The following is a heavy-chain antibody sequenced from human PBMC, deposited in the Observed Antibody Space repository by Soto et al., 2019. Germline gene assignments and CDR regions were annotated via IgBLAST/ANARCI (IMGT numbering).Heavy chain of an antibody. Sequence: SETLSLTCTVSGGSISSGGYYWSWIRQHPGKGLEWIGYIYYSGSTYYNPSLKSRVTISVDTSKNQFSLKLSSVTAADTAVYYCARDTGGQLDHWGQGTLVTVSS. CDR3: ARDTGGQLDH. CDR2: IYYSGST. J-gene: IGHJ4*02. V-gene: IGHV4-31*03. CDR1: GGSISSGGYY. D-gene: IGHD6-13*01.